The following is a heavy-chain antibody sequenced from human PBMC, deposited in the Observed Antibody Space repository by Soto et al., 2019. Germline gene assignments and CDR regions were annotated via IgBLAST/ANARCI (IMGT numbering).Heavy chain of an antibody. CDR1: GGTFSSYA. CDR2: IIPIFGTA. J-gene: IGHJ6*02. V-gene: IGHV1-69*01. Sequence: QVQLVQSGAEVKKPGSSVKVSCKASGGTFSSYAISWVRQAPGQGLEWMGGIIPIFGTANYAQKFQGRVTITADESTSTAYMELSSLRSEDTAVYYCARETEEYYYDSSGYRVFSYYYYGMDVWGQGTTVTVSS. CDR3: ARETEEYYYDSSGYRVFSYYYYGMDV. D-gene: IGHD3-22*01.